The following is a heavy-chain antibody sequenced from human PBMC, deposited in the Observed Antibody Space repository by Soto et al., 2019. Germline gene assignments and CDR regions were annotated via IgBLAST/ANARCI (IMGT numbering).Heavy chain of an antibody. CDR1: GFTFSSSA. Sequence: PGGSLRLSCAASGFTFSSSAMGWVRQAPGKGLEWVSGTSASGGSTYYADSVKGRFTISRDNSKNTLYIQMNSLRAEDTAVYYCARLWNWDLDYWGQGALVTVSS. V-gene: IGHV3-23*01. CDR3: ARLWNWDLDY. D-gene: IGHD3-16*01. CDR2: TSASGGST. J-gene: IGHJ4*02.